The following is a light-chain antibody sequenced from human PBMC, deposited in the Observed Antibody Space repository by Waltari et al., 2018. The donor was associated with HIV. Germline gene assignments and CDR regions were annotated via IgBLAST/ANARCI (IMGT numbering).Light chain of an antibody. CDR2: DNT. CDR1: RSNIGAGYD. J-gene: IGLJ2*01. Sequence: QSVLTQPPSVPGAPGQRVPISCTGTRSNIGAGYDVHWYQQFPGSVPRLLIYDNTNRPSGVPDRFSGSKSGTSASLAISGLQAEDEADYYCQSYDSSLKVIFGGGTKVTVL. V-gene: IGLV1-40*01. CDR3: QSYDSSLKVI.